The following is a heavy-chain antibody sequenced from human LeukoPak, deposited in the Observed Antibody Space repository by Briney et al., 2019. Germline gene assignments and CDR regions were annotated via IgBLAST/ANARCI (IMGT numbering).Heavy chain of an antibody. CDR1: GFTLSSYA. J-gene: IGHJ3*02. CDR2: MSGSGGST. V-gene: IGHV3-23*01. D-gene: IGHD2-21*01. CDR3: AKGCDGDCYSGEDDAFDI. Sequence: LPGGSLRLSCAASGFTLSSYAMSWVRQAPGKGLEWVSAMSGSGGSTYYAASVKGRSTISRDNSKNTLSLQMNSLRAEDTAVYYCAKGCDGDCYSGEDDAFDIWGQGTMVTVSS.